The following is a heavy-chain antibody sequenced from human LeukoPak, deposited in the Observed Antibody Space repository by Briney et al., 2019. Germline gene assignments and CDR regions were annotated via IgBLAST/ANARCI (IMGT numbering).Heavy chain of an antibody. V-gene: IGHV4-61*01. D-gene: IGHD2-2*01. CDR2: IYYSGST. J-gene: IGHJ4*02. Sequence: SETLSLTCTVSGGSVSSGSYYWSWIRQPPGKGLEWIGYIYYSGSTNYNPSLKSRVTISVDTSKNQFSLKLSSVTAADTAVYYCARELVVPAATGPFDYWGQGTLVTVSS. CDR3: ARELVVPAATGPFDY. CDR1: GGSVSSGSYY.